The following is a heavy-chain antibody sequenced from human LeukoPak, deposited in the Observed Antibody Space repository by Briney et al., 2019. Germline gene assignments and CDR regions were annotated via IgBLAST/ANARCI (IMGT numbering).Heavy chain of an antibody. V-gene: IGHV3-23*01. J-gene: IGHJ4*02. CDR3: AKVLFLWDDY. CDR1: GFTFSSYA. Sequence: GGSLRLSCAASGFTFSSYAMSWVRQAPGKGLEWVSAISGSGGSTYHADSVTGRFTISRDNSKNTLYLQMNSLRAEDTAVYYCAKVLFLWDDYWGQGTLVTVSS. D-gene: IGHD1-26*01. CDR2: ISGSGGST.